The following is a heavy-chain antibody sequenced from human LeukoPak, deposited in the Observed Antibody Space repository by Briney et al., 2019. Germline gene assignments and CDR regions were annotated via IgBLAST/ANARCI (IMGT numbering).Heavy chain of an antibody. CDR2: IYHTGST. V-gene: IGHV4-30-2*01. CDR3: ARDRGVPI. CDR1: GDSISSGAYS. D-gene: IGHD6-25*01. Sequence: SQTLSLTCTVSGDSISSGAYSWSWIRQPPGKGLEWIGYIYHTGSTKYNPSLKSRVTISVDRSKNQFSLKLSSVTAADTAVYYCARDRGVPIWGQGTMVTVSS. J-gene: IGHJ3*02.